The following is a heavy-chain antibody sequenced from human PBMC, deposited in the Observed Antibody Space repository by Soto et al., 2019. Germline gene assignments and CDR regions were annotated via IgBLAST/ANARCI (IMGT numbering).Heavy chain of an antibody. D-gene: IGHD3-3*01. CDR3: AKASHLEWLSCYMDV. CDR1: GFTFSSYA. V-gene: IGHV3-23*01. Sequence: GGSLRLSCAASGFTFSSYAMSWVRQAPGKGLEWVSAISGSGGSTYYADSVKGRFTISGDNSKNTLYLQMNSLRAEDTAVYYCAKASHLEWLSCYMDVWGKGTTVTVSS. J-gene: IGHJ6*03. CDR2: ISGSGGST.